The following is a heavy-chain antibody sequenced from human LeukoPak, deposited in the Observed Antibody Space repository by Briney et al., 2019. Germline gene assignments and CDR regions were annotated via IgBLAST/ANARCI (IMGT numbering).Heavy chain of an antibody. D-gene: IGHD5-12*01. CDR2: IIPILGIA. J-gene: IGHJ4*02. CDR3: AREDSGYDWGYFDY. Sequence: SVKVSCKASGGTFSSYAISWVRRAPGQGLEWMGRIIPILGIANYAQKFQGRVTITADKSTSTAYMELSSLRSEDTAVYYCAREDSGYDWGYFDYRGQGTLVTVSS. V-gene: IGHV1-69*04. CDR1: GGTFSSYA.